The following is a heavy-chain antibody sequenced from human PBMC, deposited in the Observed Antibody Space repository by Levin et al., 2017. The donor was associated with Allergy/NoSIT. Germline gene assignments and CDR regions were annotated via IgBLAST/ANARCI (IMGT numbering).Heavy chain of an antibody. CDR3: ARGGPPNYDYNWGSYRDAYFAY. D-gene: IGHD3-16*02. Sequence: PGGSLRLSCTGSGFTFGDYAMSWVRQAPGKGLEWVGFIRNKAHGGTTEYAASGKGRLTIPRDDSKSIAYLHMNSLKTEDTDVYFCARGGPPNYDYNWGSYRDAYFAYWGQGTLVTVSS. CDR2: IRNKAHGGTT. CDR1: GFTFGDYA. V-gene: IGHV3-49*04. J-gene: IGHJ4*02.